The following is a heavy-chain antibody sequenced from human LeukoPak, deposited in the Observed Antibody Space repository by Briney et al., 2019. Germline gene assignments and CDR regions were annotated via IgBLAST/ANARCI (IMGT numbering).Heavy chain of an antibody. J-gene: IGHJ4*02. CDR3: ARGPDSGYYEKYFDY. CDR1: GGTFSSYA. V-gene: IGHV1-69*13. CDR2: IIPIFGTA. D-gene: IGHD3-22*01. Sequence: GASVKVSCKASGGTFSSYAISWVRQAPGQGLEWMGGIIPIFGTANYAQKFQGRVTITADESTSTAYMELSSLRSEDTAVYYCARGPDSGYYEKYFDYWGQGTLVTVSS.